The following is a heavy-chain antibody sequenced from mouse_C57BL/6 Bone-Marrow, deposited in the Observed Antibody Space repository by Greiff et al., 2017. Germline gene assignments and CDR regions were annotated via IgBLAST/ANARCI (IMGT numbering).Heavy chain of an antibody. CDR1: GYTFTSYT. J-gene: IGHJ3*01. CDR3: ARARNSYGYLAWFAY. Sequence: VKLVESGAELARPGASVKMSCKASGYTFTSYTMHWVKQRPGQGLEWIGYINPSSGYTKYNQKFKDKATLTADKSSRTAYMQLSSLTSEDSAVYYCARARNSYGYLAWFAYWGQGTLVTVSA. D-gene: IGHD2-2*01. CDR2: INPSSGYT. V-gene: IGHV1-4*01.